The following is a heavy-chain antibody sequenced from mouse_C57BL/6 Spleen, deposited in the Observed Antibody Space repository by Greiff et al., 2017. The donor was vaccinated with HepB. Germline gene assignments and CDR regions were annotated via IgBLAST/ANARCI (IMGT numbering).Heavy chain of an antibody. CDR2: IDPETGGT. CDR3: TREGSDRAFDV. J-gene: IGHJ1*03. D-gene: IGHD3-3*01. V-gene: IGHV1-15*01. Sequence: VQLQQSGAELVRPGASVTLSCKASGYTFTDYEMHWVKQTPVHGLEWIGAIDPETGGTAYNQKFQGKAILTADKSSSTAYMELRSLTSEDSAVCYCTREGSDRAFDVWGTGTPVTVSS. CDR1: GYTFTDYE.